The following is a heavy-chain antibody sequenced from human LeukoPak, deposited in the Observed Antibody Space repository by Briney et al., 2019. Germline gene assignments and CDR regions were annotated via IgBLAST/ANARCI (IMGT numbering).Heavy chain of an antibody. J-gene: IGHJ4*02. CDR2: ISTSSSYR. CDR1: GFTFSDYY. D-gene: IGHD2-2*01. CDR3: ARHYCSSTTCCRNFDY. Sequence: GGSLRLSCAASGFTFSDYYMSWIRQAPEKGLEWVSYISTSSSYRIYADSMKGRFTISRDNAKNSLYLQMNSLRAEDTAVYYCARHYCSSTTCCRNFDYWGQGTLVTVSS. V-gene: IGHV3-11*03.